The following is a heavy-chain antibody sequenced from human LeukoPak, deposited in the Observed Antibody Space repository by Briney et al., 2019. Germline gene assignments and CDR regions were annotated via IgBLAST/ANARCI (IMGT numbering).Heavy chain of an antibody. Sequence: ASVTVSCKASGYTFTSYYMHWVQQAPGQGLEWMGIINPSGGSTSYAQKFQGRVTMTRDMSTSTVYMELSSLRSEDTAVYYCARAGDYYDSSGPFDYWGQGTLVTVSS. V-gene: IGHV1-46*01. CDR3: ARAGDYYDSSGPFDY. J-gene: IGHJ4*02. CDR2: INPSGGST. CDR1: GYTFTSYY. D-gene: IGHD3-22*01.